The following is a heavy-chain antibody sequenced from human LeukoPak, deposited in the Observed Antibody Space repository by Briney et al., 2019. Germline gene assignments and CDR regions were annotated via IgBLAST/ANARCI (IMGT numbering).Heavy chain of an antibody. Sequence: SETLSLTCTVSGGSISSSSYYWGWIRQPPGKGLEWIGSIYYSGSTYYNPSLKSRVTISVDTSKNQFSLKLSSVTAADTAVYYCAPLVAENFDWLSSDWGQGTLVTVSS. J-gene: IGHJ4*02. V-gene: IGHV4-39*07. D-gene: IGHD3-9*01. CDR2: IYYSGST. CDR1: GGSISSSSYY. CDR3: APLVAENFDWLSSD.